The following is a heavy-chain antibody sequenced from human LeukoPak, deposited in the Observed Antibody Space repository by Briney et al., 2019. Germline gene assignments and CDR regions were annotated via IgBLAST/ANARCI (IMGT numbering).Heavy chain of an antibody. J-gene: IGHJ4*02. CDR2: IYTSGST. Sequence: PSETLSLTCTVSGGSISGGSYYWSWIRQPAGKGLEWIGRIYTSGSTNYNPSLKSRVTISVDTSKNQFSLKLSSVTAADTAVYYCARDHTYYYDSSGYSSHFDYWGQGTLVTVSS. D-gene: IGHD3-22*01. V-gene: IGHV4-61*02. CDR3: ARDHTYYYDSSGYSSHFDY. CDR1: GGSISGGSYY.